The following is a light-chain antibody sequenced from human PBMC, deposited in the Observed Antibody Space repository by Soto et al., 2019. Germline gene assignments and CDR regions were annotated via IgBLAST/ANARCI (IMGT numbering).Light chain of an antibody. CDR3: SSYTSSTTLYV. V-gene: IGLV2-8*01. J-gene: IGLJ1*01. CDR1: SSDIGTYDY. CDR2: EVS. Sequence: QSVLTQPPSASGSLGQSVTISCTGTSSDIGTYDYVSWYQQHPGRAPKLIIFEVSKRPSGVPDRFSGSKSGNTASLIVSGLQPDDEADYYCSSYTSSTTLYVFGTGTKVTVL.